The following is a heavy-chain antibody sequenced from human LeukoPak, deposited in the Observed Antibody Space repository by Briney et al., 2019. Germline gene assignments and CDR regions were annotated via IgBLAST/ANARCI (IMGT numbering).Heavy chain of an antibody. V-gene: IGHV4-4*02. CDR3: ARVPVIAVADPFDY. CDR1: GGSISSTNW. Sequence: SGTLSLTCAVSGGSISSTNWWSWVRQPPGKGLEWIGEIYHTGSTNYNPSLKSRVTISVDKSKNQFSLKLSSVTAADTAVYYCARVPVIAVADPFDYWGQGTLATVSS. J-gene: IGHJ4*02. D-gene: IGHD6-19*01. CDR2: IYHTGST.